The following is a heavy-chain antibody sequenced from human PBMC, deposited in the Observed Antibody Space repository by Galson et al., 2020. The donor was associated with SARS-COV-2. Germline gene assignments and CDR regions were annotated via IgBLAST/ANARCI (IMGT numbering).Heavy chain of an antibody. Sequence: GESLKISCKGSGYSFITYWIAWVRQVPGKGLEWMGIIYPGDSDTKYSPSFQGQVNISADKSISTAYLQWSSLKATDTAMYYCARLTIKPKYSSSYGLSGMDVWGQGSTVTVSS. V-gene: IGHV5-51*01. CDR1: GYSFITYW. D-gene: IGHD6-6*01. CDR3: ARLTIKPKYSSSYGLSGMDV. J-gene: IGHJ6*02. CDR2: IYPGDSDT.